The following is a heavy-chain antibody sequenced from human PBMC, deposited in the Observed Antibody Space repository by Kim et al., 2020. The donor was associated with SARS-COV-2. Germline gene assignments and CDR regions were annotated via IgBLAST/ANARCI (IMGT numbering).Heavy chain of an antibody. J-gene: IGHJ4*02. Sequence: ASVKVSCKVSGYTLIELSMHWVRQAPGKGLEWMGGFDPEDGETIYAQKFQGRVTMTEDTSTDTAYMELSSLRSEDTAVYYCATAPPFFRSSGWYDWGQGTLVTVSS. D-gene: IGHD6-19*01. CDR1: GYTLIELS. CDR3: ATAPPFFRSSGWYD. V-gene: IGHV1-24*01. CDR2: FDPEDGET.